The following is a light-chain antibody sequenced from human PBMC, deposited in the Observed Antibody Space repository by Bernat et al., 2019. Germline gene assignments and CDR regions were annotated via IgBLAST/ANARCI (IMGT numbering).Light chain of an antibody. V-gene: IGLV1-40*01. CDR3: QAYDSSLGGAV. CDR1: SSNIGAGYD. J-gene: IGLJ3*02. Sequence: QSVLTQPPSVSGAPGQRATISCTWSSSNIGAGYDVHWYQQLPGTAPKLLIYGNSNRPSGVPDRFSGSRSGTSASLAITGLQAEDEADYTCQAYDSSLGGAVFGGGTKLTVL. CDR2: GNS.